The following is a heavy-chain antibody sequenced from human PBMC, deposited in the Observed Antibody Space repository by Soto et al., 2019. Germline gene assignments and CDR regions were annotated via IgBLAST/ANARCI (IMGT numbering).Heavy chain of an antibody. V-gene: IGHV3-23*01. D-gene: IGHD5-12*01. Sequence: EVQLLESGGGLVQPGGSLRLSCAASGFTFSSYAMSWVRQAPGKGLEWVSAISGSGGSTYYADSVKGRFTISRDNSKNPLYLQMNSLRAEDTAVYYCAKDRRLGRLRFPLSRRSDEHYFDYWGQGTLVTVSS. CDR1: GFTFSSYA. CDR2: ISGSGGST. CDR3: AKDRRLGRLRFPLSRRSDEHYFDY. J-gene: IGHJ4*02.